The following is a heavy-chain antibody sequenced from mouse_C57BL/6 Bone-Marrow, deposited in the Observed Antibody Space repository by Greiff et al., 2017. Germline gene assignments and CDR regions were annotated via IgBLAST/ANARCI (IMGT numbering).Heavy chain of an antibody. CDR2: IYPRSGNT. CDR3: AREGIITTFDD. J-gene: IGHJ2*01. V-gene: IGHV1-81*01. D-gene: IGHD1-1*01. Sequence: VKLMESGAELARPGASVKLSCKASGYTFTSYGISWVKQRTGQGLEWIGAIYPRSGNTYYNEKFKGKATLTADKSSSTAYMELRSLTSEDSAVYFCAREGIITTFDDWGQGTTLTVSS. CDR1: GYTFTSYG.